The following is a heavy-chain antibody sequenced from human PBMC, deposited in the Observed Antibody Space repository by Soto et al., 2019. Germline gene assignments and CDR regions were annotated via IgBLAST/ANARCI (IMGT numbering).Heavy chain of an antibody. CDR2: IYYSGST. D-gene: IGHD4-17*01. Sequence: QVQLQESGPGLVKPSQTLSLTCTVSGGSISTGGYYWTWIRQHPGKGLEWIGYIYYSGSTYYNPSLTSRVTISVDTSKNQFSLKLSSVTAADTAVYYCARGRSVTLFDNWGQGTLVTVSS. CDR1: GGSISTGGYY. J-gene: IGHJ4*02. CDR3: ARGRSVTLFDN. V-gene: IGHV4-31*03.